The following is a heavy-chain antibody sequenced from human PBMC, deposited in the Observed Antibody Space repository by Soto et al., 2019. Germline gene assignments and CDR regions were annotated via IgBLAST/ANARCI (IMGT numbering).Heavy chain of an antibody. CDR3: ARGPSGDKVHY. V-gene: IGHV4-30-4*01. Sequence: QVQLQESGPGLVKPSQTLSLTCTVSGGSITSDYSCWSWIRQPPGEGLEWIAHIFDSGTTYTNPSLRSQVAISLDTSKNHFSLTLSSVTAADTAVYYCARGPSGDKVHYWGQGALVTVSS. J-gene: IGHJ4*02. D-gene: IGHD7-27*01. CDR2: IFDSGTT. CDR1: GGSITSDYSC.